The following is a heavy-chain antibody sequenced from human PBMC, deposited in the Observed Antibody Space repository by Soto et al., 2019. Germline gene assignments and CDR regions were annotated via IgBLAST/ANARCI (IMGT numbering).Heavy chain of an antibody. CDR3: AKSPGIYSGYDCFDY. CDR1: GFTFDDYA. D-gene: IGHD5-12*01. V-gene: IGHV3-9*01. CDR2: ISWNSGSI. J-gene: IGHJ4*02. Sequence: EVQLVESGGGLVQPGRSLRLSCAASGFTFDDYAMHWVRQAPGKGLEWVSGISWNSGSIGYADSVKGRFTISRDNAKNSLYLQMNRLRAEDTALYYCAKSPGIYSGYDCFDYWGQGTLVTVSS.